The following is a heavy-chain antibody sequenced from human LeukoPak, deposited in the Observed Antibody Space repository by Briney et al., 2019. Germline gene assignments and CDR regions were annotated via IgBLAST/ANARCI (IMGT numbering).Heavy chain of an antibody. Sequence: SETLSLTCTVSGGSISSSSHYWGWIRQPPGKGLEWIGSMYYRGSTYHNPSLKSRVTISVDTSKNQFSLKLSSVTAADTAVYYCARVTTATYYDFWSGYYTPWFDPWGQGTLVTVSS. J-gene: IGHJ5*02. CDR1: GGSISSSSHY. CDR3: ARVTTATYYDFWSGYYTPWFDP. V-gene: IGHV4-39*07. D-gene: IGHD3-3*01. CDR2: MYYRGST.